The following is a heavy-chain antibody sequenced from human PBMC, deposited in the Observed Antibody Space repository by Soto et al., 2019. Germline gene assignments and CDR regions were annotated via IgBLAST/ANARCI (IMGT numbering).Heavy chain of an antibody. V-gene: IGHV4-34*01. Sequence: SETLSLTCAVYGGSFSGYYWSWIRQPPGKGLEWIGEINHSGSTNYNPSLKSRVTISVDTSKNQFSLKLSSVTAADTAVYYCARGNDILTGYYKCAFDIWGQGTMVTVSS. CDR1: GGSFSGYY. CDR2: INHSGST. CDR3: ARGNDILTGYYKCAFDI. D-gene: IGHD3-9*01. J-gene: IGHJ3*02.